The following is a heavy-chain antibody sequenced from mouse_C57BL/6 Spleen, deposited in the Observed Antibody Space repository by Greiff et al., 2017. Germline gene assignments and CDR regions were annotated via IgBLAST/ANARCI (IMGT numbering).Heavy chain of an antibody. CDR2: IYPGSGNT. D-gene: IGHD1-1*01. V-gene: IGHV1-76*01. CDR1: GYTFTDYY. CDR3: ARGYYGSSYYFDY. Sequence: VQRVESGAELVRPGASVKLSCKASGYTFTDYYINWVKQRPGQGLEWIARIYPGSGNTYYNEKFKGKATLTAEKSSSTAYMQLSSLTSEDSAVYFCARGYYGSSYYFDYWGQGTTLTVSS. J-gene: IGHJ2*01.